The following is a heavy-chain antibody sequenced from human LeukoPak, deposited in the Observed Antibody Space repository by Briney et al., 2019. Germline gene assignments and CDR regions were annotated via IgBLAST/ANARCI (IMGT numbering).Heavy chain of an antibody. CDR3: ARDSGRFYIDY. V-gene: IGHV3-23*01. Sequence: GGSLRLSCAASGFTFSSYAMSWVRQAPGKGLEWVSAISGSGGSTYYADSVKGRFTISRDNSKNSLYLQINSLRADDTAIYYCARDSGRFYIDYWGQGTLVTVSS. J-gene: IGHJ4*02. D-gene: IGHD1-26*01. CDR1: GFTFSSYA. CDR2: ISGSGGST.